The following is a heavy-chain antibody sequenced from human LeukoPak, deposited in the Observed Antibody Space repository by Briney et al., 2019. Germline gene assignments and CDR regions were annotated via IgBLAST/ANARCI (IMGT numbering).Heavy chain of an antibody. V-gene: IGHV1-46*01. D-gene: IGHD6-6*01. CDR2: INPSAGTT. CDR3: ARAAARLLYYYYMDV. J-gene: IGHJ6*03. Sequence: ASVKVSCKASGYTFTSYHMHWVRQAPGQGLEWMGIINPSAGTTNYAQKFQGRVTITADKSTSTAYMELSSLRSEDTAVYYCARAAARLLYYYYMDVWGKGTTVTVSS. CDR1: GYTFTSYH.